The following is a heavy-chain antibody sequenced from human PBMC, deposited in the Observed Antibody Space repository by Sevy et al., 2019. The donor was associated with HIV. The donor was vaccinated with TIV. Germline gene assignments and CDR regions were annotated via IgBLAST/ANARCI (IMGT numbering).Heavy chain of an antibody. CDR2: IHYFGSA. Sequence: SETLSLTCTVSGGSISDHYWNWIRQPPGKGLEWIGQIHYFGSANYNPPLKSRVTISLDTSNNRFSLKLSSVNAADTAVYYCARDTSGYSSGWYPYYNYYGLDVWGQGTTVTVSS. CDR1: GGSISDHY. V-gene: IGHV4-59*11. CDR3: ARDTSGYSSGWYPYYNYYGLDV. D-gene: IGHD6-19*01. J-gene: IGHJ6*02.